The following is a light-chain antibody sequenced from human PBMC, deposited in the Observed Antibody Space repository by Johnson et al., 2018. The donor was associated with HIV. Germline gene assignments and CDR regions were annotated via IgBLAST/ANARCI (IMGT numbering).Light chain of an antibody. CDR1: SSNIGNNY. CDR3: GTWDSSLIPYV. J-gene: IGLJ1*01. Sequence: QSVLTQPPSVSAAPGQKVTISCSGSSSNIGNNYVSWYQQLPGTAPKLLIYDNNKRTSGIPDRFSGSKSGTSATLRITGLQTGDEADYYCGTWDSSLIPYVVGSGTKVTVL. V-gene: IGLV1-51*01. CDR2: DNN.